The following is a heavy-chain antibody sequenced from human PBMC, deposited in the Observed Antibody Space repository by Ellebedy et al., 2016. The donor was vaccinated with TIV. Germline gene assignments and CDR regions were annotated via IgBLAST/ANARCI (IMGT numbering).Heavy chain of an antibody. Sequence: AASVKVSCKASGYTFSDYDINWVRQAPGQGLEWVGWMNTNTDNPGYAQKFQGRVTITADKSASTAYMELSSLRSDDTAVYYCARGSKPFDPWGQGTLVTVSS. CDR2: MNTNTDNP. V-gene: IGHV1-8*03. CDR1: GYTFSDYD. CDR3: ARGSKPFDP. J-gene: IGHJ5*02.